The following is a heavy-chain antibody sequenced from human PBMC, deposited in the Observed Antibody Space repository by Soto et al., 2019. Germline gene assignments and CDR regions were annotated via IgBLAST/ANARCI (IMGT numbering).Heavy chain of an antibody. CDR2: INHSGST. V-gene: IGHV4-34*01. CDR3: ARESRGYYYYGMDV. CDR1: GGSFSGYY. Sequence: QVQLQQWGAGLLKPSETLSLTCAVYGGSFSGYYWSWIRQPPGKGLEWIGEINHSGSTNYNPSLKSRVTISVDTSKNQFSLKLSSVTAADTAVYYCARESRGYYYYGMDVWGQGTTVTVSS. J-gene: IGHJ6*02.